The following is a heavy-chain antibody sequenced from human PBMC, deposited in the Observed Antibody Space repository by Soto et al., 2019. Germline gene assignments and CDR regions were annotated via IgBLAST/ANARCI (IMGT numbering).Heavy chain of an antibody. J-gene: IGHJ5*02. CDR3: ARRNELSGSSGPGPRYNWFDP. D-gene: IGHD1-26*01. CDR2: ISAYNGNT. Sequence: QVQLVQSGAEVKKPGASVKVSCKASGYTFTSYGISWVRQAPGQGLEWMGWISAYNGNTNYAQKLQGRVTMTTDTSTXXAXMXXRSLRSDDTAVYYCARRNELSGSSGPGPRYNWFDPWGQGTLVTVSS. CDR1: GYTFTSYG. V-gene: IGHV1-18*01.